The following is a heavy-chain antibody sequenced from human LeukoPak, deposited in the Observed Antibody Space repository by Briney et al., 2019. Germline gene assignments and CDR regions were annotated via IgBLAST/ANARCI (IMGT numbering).Heavy chain of an antibody. D-gene: IGHD5-24*01. CDR2: INPNSGGT. J-gene: IGHJ4*02. Sequence: GASVKVSCKASGYTFTGYYMHWVRQAPGQGLEWMGWINPNSGGTNYAQKFQGRVTMTRDTSISTAYMELSRLRSDDTAVYYCARDEGWIRDGYSQSCGYWGQGTLVTVSS. CDR1: GYTFTGYY. CDR3: ARDEGWIRDGYSQSCGY. V-gene: IGHV1-2*02.